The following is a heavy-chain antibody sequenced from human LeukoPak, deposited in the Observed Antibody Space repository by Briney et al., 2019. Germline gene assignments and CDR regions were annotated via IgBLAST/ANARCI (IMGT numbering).Heavy chain of an antibody. CDR1: GGSISSSSYY. J-gene: IGHJ4*02. V-gene: IGHV4-39*01. CDR2: IYYSGST. Sequence: SETLSLTCTASGGSISSSSYYWGWIRQPPGKGLECIGSIYYSGSTYYNPSLKSRVTISVDTSKNQFSLKLSSVTAADTAVYYCARQAIAAAGTDYFDYWGQGTLVTVYS. CDR3: ARQAIAAAGTDYFDY. D-gene: IGHD6-13*01.